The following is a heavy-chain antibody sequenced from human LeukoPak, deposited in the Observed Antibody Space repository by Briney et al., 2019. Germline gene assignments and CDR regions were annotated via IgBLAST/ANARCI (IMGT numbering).Heavy chain of an antibody. V-gene: IGHV3-33*01. CDR1: GFTFSSYG. CDR2: IWYDGSNK. Sequence: GGSLRLSCAASGFTFSSYGMHWVRQAPGKGLEWVAVIWYDGSNKYYADSVKGRFTISRDNSKNTLYLQMNSLRAEDTAVYYCARDSYYYGSGMFHDYWGQGTLVTVSS. D-gene: IGHD3-10*01. CDR3: ARDSYYYGSGMFHDY. J-gene: IGHJ4*02.